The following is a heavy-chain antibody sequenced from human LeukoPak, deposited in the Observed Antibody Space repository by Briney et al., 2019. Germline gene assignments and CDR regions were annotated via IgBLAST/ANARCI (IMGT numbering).Heavy chain of an antibody. Sequence: GGSLRLSCAASGFTFSSYSMNWLRQAPGKGLEWVANIKQDGSEKYYVDSVEGRFTISRDNAKNSLFLQLNSLRAEDTAVYYCARMTGGLWDYWGQGTLVTVSS. CDR1: GFTFSSYS. J-gene: IGHJ4*02. CDR3: ARMTGGLWDY. V-gene: IGHV3-7*05. CDR2: IKQDGSEK. D-gene: IGHD2-15*01.